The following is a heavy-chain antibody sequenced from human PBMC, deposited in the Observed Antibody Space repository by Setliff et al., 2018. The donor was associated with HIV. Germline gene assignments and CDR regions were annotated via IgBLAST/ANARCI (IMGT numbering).Heavy chain of an antibody. CDR3: AATYYYDSSGLHGFDY. Sequence: SVKVSCKASGGTFSSYAISWVRQAPGQGLEWMGGIIPIFGTANYAQKFQGRVTITADESTSTAYTELSSLRSEDTAVYYCAATYYYDSSGLHGFDYWGQGTLVTVSS. D-gene: IGHD3-22*01. CDR2: IIPIFGTA. V-gene: IGHV1-69*13. J-gene: IGHJ4*02. CDR1: GGTFSSYA.